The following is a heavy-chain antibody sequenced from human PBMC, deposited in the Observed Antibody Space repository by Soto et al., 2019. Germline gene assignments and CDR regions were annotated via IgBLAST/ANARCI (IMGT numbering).Heavy chain of an antibody. CDR3: ASNRGQLGNYYYYGMDV. D-gene: IGHD6-6*01. J-gene: IGHJ6*02. Sequence: QVQLVESGGGVVQPGRSLRLSCAASGFTFSSYGMHWVRQAPGKGLEWVAVISYDGSNKYYADSVKGRFTISRDNSKNTLYLQMNSLRAEDTAVYYCASNRGQLGNYYYYGMDVWGQGTTVTVSS. CDR1: GFTFSSYG. CDR2: ISYDGSNK. V-gene: IGHV3-30*03.